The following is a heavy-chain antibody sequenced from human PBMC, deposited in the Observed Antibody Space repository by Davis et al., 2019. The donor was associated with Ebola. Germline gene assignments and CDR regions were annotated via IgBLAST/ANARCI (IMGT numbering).Heavy chain of an antibody. CDR1: GFTFRHYW. Sequence: GESLKISCAASGFTFRHYWMHWVRQAPGKGLVWVSRIKTDGSSITYADSVKGRFTISRDNAKNTVYLQMNSLRAEDTAVYYCTRVGYGDSWRWFDSWGQGTLVTVSS. J-gene: IGHJ5*01. CDR3: TRVGYGDSWRWFDS. V-gene: IGHV3-74*03. D-gene: IGHD4-17*01. CDR2: IKTDGSSI.